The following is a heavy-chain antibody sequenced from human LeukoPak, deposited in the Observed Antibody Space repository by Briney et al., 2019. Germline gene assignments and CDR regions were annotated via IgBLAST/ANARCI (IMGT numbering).Heavy chain of an antibody. D-gene: IGHD3-22*01. J-gene: IGHJ4*02. CDR1: GFTFGSYA. V-gene: IGHV3-23*01. Sequence: GGSLRVSCAASGFTFGSYAMSWVRQARGKGLEWVSFISPSGDRTSNADSVEGRFTISRDNPRNTVYLQMNSLRDEDTAVYYCAIMHGYYDGSGYWVQWGQGTLVTVSS. CDR3: AIMHGYYDGSGYWVQ. CDR2: ISPSGDRT.